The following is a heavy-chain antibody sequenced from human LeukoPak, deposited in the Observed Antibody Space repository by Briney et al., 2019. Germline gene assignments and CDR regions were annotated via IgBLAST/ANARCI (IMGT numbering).Heavy chain of an antibody. CDR2: IYSGGST. V-gene: IGHV3-53*01. Sequence: PGGSLRLSCAASGFTVSSNYMSWVRQAPGKGLEGVSVIYSGGSTYYADSVKGRFTISRDNSKNTLYLQMNSLRAEDTAVYYCARGRPRGDYNAFDIWGQGTMVTVSS. D-gene: IGHD4/OR15-4a*01. CDR3: ARGRPRGDYNAFDI. CDR1: GFTVSSNY. J-gene: IGHJ3*02.